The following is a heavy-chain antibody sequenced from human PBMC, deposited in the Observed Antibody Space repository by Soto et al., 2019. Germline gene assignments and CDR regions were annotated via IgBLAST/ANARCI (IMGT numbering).Heavy chain of an antibody. J-gene: IGHJ3*01. CDR3: GRARYDQWCFDL. CDR1: VCCIKSCVHS. CDR2: IYHIVSS. D-gene: IGHD2-8*01. V-gene: IGHV4-30-2*06. Sequence: SETLSRTCTFCVCCIKSCVHSLCFLRQSPGKCLDLIGYIYHIVSSYYNPSLQSRVTISLDRSKAQFYLTLTSVTSADTAVYFCGRARYDQWCFDLWG.